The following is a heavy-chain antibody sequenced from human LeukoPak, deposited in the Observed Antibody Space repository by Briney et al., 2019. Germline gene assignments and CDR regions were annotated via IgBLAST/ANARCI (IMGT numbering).Heavy chain of an antibody. D-gene: IGHD2-15*01. CDR2: IYHSGST. CDR1: GGSISSSSYY. Sequence: SETLSLTCTVSGGSISSSSYYWSWIRQPPGKGLEWIGYIYHSGSTYYNPSLKSRVTISVDRSKNQFSLKLSSVTAADTAVYYCARVIVVVVAAVRDWYFDLWGRGTLVTVSS. V-gene: IGHV4-30-2*01. CDR3: ARVIVVVVAAVRDWYFDL. J-gene: IGHJ2*01.